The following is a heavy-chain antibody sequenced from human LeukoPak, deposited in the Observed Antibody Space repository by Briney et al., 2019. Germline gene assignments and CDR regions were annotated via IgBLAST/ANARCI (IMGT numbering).Heavy chain of an antibody. D-gene: IGHD2-21*01. CDR3: AGGDYFDY. CDR2: IYHSGST. V-gene: IGHV4-30-2*01. J-gene: IGHJ4*02. Sequence: SQTLSLTCAASGGSISRGGYSWSWIRQPPGKGLEWIGYIYHSGSTYYNPSLKSRVTISVDRSKNQFSLKLSSVTAADTAVYYCAGGDYFDYWGQGTLVTVSS. CDR1: GGSISRGGYS.